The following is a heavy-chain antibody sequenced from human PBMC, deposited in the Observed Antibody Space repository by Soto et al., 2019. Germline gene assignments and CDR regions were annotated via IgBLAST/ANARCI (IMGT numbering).Heavy chain of an antibody. D-gene: IGHD3-22*01. CDR2: IYHSGST. J-gene: IGHJ4*02. CDR1: GGSISSSNW. CDR3: ARVYDSSGYSNPLIDY. V-gene: IGHV4-4*02. Sequence: QVQLQESGPGLVKPSGTLSLTCAVSGGSISSSNWWSWVRQPPGKGLEWIGEIYHSGSTNYNPSLKSRVTISVDKSQNQFSLKLSSVTAADTAMYYCARVYDSSGYSNPLIDYWGQGTLVTVSS.